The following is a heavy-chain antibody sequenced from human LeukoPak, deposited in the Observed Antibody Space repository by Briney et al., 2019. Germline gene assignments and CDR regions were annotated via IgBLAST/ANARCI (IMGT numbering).Heavy chain of an antibody. CDR3: ARVWFGYFFQ. V-gene: IGHV3-53*01. J-gene: IGHJ4*02. CDR2: IHTGGTT. CDR1: GFDISYNY. D-gene: IGHD3-10*01. Sequence: GGSLRLSCVASGFDISYNYVGWVRQAPGKGLEWVSVIHTGGTTHYTDSVKGRFTNSKDNSNNTVYLQMNSVRVEDTAVYYCARVWFGYFFQWGQGALVTVSS.